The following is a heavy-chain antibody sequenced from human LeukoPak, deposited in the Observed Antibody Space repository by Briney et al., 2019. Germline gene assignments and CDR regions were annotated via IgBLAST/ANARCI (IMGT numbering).Heavy chain of an antibody. D-gene: IGHD1-26*01. Sequence: GGSLRLSCAASGFTFSSYWMNWVRQAPGKGLEWVANIKQDGSVKNYVDSVKGRFTISRDNAKNSLYLQMNSLRAEDTAIYYCAKMKGHPLPKYYMDVWGQGTTVTVSS. CDR2: IKQDGSVK. J-gene: IGHJ6*01. CDR1: GFTFSSYW. CDR3: AKMKGHPLPKYYMDV. V-gene: IGHV3-7*03.